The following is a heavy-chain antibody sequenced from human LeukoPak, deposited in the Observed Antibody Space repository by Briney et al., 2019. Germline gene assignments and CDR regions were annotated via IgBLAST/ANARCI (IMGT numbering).Heavy chain of an antibody. CDR1: GGSISSYY. Sequence: SETLSLTCTVSGGSISSYYWTWIRQPPGKGLEWIGHIYYSGITNYNPSLKSRVFISVDTSKNQFSLKLSSVTAADTAVYYCARFIGYSSGWFEFWGQGTLVTVSS. D-gene: IGHD6-19*01. CDR3: ARFIGYSSGWFEF. CDR2: IYYSGIT. V-gene: IGHV4-59*01. J-gene: IGHJ4*02.